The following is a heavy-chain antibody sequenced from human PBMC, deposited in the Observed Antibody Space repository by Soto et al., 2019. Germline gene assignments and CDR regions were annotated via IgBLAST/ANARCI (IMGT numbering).Heavy chain of an antibody. CDR3: ARETSTGNYDMDV. J-gene: IGHJ6*03. D-gene: IGHD2-2*01. CDR1: GFSFSYYG. CDR2: ISTSSSNI. Sequence: EVQLVESGGGLVQPGGSLRLSCAASGFSFSYYGMNWVRQAPGKGLEWVSYISTSSSNIYYADPVKGRFTISRDNAKNSLSLQMNSMRAADTSVYYCARETSTGNYDMDVWGKGTTVTVSS. V-gene: IGHV3-48*01.